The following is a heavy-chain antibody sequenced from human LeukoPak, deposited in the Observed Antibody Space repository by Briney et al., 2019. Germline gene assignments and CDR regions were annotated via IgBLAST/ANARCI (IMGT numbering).Heavy chain of an antibody. CDR2: IRYDGSKK. D-gene: IGHD3-10*01. CDR1: GFTFISYG. Sequence: PGGSLRLSCAASGFTFISYGMHWVRQAPGKGLEWVAFIRYDGSKKYHAHSVKGRVTISRDNYKNPLYVQMNSMRAEDTAVYYCATAMVRGAANIDYWGQGTLVTVSS. J-gene: IGHJ4*02. V-gene: IGHV3-30*02. CDR3: ATAMVRGAANIDY.